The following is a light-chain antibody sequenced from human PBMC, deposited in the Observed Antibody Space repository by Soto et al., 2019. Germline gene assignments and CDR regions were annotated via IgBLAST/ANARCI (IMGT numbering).Light chain of an antibody. V-gene: IGKV1-5*03. CDR2: EAS. CDR3: QQYDRFPYS. CDR1: LSISSW. J-gene: IGKJ2*01. Sequence: DIQMTQSPSTLSASVGDTVSITCRASLSISSWLAWYQQKPGKAPKILIYEASHLKSEVPSRFSGSGSGTDFTLTINGLQPDDFATYYCQQYDRFPYSFGPGTRLEIK.